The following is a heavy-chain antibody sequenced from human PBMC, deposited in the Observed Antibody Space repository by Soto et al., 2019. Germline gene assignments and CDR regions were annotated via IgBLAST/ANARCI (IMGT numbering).Heavy chain of an antibody. J-gene: IGHJ6*02. Sequence: GRSMRHSCAGSGFTVSSNYMSWVRQAPGKGLEWVSIIYSGGSTHYADSVKGRFTISRDNSKNSLYLQMNSLRDEDTAVYYCATESVATAMEHRVGMDVWGQGPTVTVSS. D-gene: IGHD5-18*01. CDR1: GFTVSSNY. V-gene: IGHV3-66*01. CDR2: IYSGGST. CDR3: ATESVATAMEHRVGMDV.